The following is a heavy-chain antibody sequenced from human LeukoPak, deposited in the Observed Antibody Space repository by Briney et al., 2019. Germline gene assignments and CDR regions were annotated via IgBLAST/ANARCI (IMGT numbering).Heavy chain of an antibody. D-gene: IGHD1-14*01. CDR2: ISWNSGSI. CDR3: ARDVPLEPD. J-gene: IGHJ4*02. V-gene: IGHV3-9*01. CDR1: GFTFDDYA. Sequence: GRSLRLSCAASGFTFDDYAMHWVRQAPGKGLEWVSGISWNSGSIGYADSVKGRFTISRDNAKNSLYLQMNSLRAEDTAVYYCARDVPLEPDWGQGTLVTVSS.